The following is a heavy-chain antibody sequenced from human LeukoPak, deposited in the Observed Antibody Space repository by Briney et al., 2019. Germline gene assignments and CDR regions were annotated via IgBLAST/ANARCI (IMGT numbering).Heavy chain of an antibody. V-gene: IGHV4-34*01. CDR3: ARGGKAHHFGSASQDS. D-gene: IGHD3-10*01. Sequence: SETLSLTCTVYSGSFSGYYWSWIRHPPGKGLEWIGEINYSGSTNYNPSLKSRVTISVDTSRNQFSLKLSSVTAADTAAYYCARGGKAHHFGSASQDSWGQGTLVTVSS. CDR2: INYSGST. J-gene: IGHJ4*02. CDR1: SGSFSGYY.